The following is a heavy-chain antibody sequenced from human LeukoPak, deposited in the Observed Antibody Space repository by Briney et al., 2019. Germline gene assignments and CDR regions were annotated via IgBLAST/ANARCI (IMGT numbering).Heavy chain of an antibody. D-gene: IGHD2-2*01. CDR3: ATHYCSSTSCYEDYYYGMDV. Sequence: GGSLRLSCAASGFSFSSYWMSWVRQAPGKGLEWVANIDGNGSRTNYVDSVKGRFTISRDNAKNSLYLQMNSLRAEDTAVYYCATHYCSSTSCYEDYYYGMDVWGQGTTVTVSS. CDR2: IDGNGSRT. V-gene: IGHV3-7*02. CDR1: GFSFSSYW. J-gene: IGHJ6*02.